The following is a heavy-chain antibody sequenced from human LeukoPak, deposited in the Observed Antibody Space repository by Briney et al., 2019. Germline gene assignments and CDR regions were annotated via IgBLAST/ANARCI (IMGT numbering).Heavy chain of an antibody. J-gene: IGHJ1*01. CDR3: ARVAVAGREYFQH. D-gene: IGHD6-19*01. Sequence: SETLSLTCAVSGDSISSGYYWGWIRQPPGKGLEWLGSIYHSGSTYYNPSLKSRVTISVDTSKHQFSLKLSSVTAADTAVYYCARVAVAGREYFQHWGHGTLVTVSS. CDR1: GDSISSGYY. CDR2: IYHSGST. V-gene: IGHV4-38-2*01.